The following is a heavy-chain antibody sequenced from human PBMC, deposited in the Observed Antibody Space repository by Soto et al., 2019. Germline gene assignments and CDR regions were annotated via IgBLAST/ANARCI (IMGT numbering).Heavy chain of an antibody. V-gene: IGHV3-15*07. D-gene: IGHD3-3*01. Sequence: GGSLRLSCAASGFTFSNAWMNWVRQAPGKGLEWVGRIKSKTDGGTTDYAAPVKGRFTISRDDSKNTLYLQMNSLKTEDTAVYYCTTGEAVWAARFLESIDYWGQGTLVTVSS. CDR2: IKSKTDGGTT. CDR1: GFTFSNAW. CDR3: TTGEAVWAARFLESIDY. J-gene: IGHJ4*02.